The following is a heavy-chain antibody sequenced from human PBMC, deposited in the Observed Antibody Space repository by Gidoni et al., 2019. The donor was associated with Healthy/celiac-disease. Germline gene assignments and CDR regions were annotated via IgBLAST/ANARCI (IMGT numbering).Heavy chain of an antibody. V-gene: IGHV3-48*02. CDR1: GFTFSSYS. CDR2: ISSSSSTI. J-gene: IGHJ5*02. CDR3: ARDEQYSSSWFRWLLDP. D-gene: IGHD6-13*01. Sequence: EVQLVESGGGLVQPGGSLRLSCAASGFTFSSYSMNWVRQAPGQGLEWVSYISSSSSTIYYADSVKGRFTISRDNAKNSLYLQMNSLRDEDTAVYYCARDEQYSSSWFRWLLDPWGQGTLVTVSS.